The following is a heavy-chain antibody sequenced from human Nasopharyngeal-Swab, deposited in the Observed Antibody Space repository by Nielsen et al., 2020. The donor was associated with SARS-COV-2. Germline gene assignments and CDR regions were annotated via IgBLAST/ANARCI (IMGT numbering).Heavy chain of an antibody. V-gene: IGHV3-30*04. Sequence: GGSLSLSCAASGFTFSSYAMHWVRQAPGRGLEWVAVISYDGSNKYYADSVKGRFTISRDNSKNTLYLQMNSLRAEDTAVYYCAKGVYSYGYVADLYFDYWGQGTLVTGSS. D-gene: IGHD5-18*01. CDR2: ISYDGSNK. J-gene: IGHJ4*02. CDR3: AKGVYSYGYVADLYFDY. CDR1: GFTFSSYA.